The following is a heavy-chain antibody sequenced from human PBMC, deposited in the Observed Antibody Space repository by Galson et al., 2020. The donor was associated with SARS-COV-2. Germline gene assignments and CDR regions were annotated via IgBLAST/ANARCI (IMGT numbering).Heavy chain of an antibody. J-gene: IGHJ6*02. D-gene: IGHD3-22*01. CDR1: GYTFDGFF. V-gene: IGHV1-2*02. CDR2: INPNTGRT. Sequence: ASVKVSCKASGYTFDGFFMHWVRQAPGQGLEWMGWINPNTGRTDYAQKFQGRVTVTRDTSIRTAYMELTSLTSDDTAVYYFAIHPRIVVEGGHYSDGMDVWGQGTTVTVSS. CDR3: AIHPRIVVEGGHYSDGMDV.